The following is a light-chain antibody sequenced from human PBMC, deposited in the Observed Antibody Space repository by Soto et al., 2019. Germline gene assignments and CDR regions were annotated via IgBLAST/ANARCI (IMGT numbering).Light chain of an antibody. CDR3: QQYGTSLRT. Sequence: EIVLTQSPATLSLSPGESATLSCGASQSVSSNSLAWYQQKPGLAPRLLIYDASSRATGIPDRFSGSGSGTDFSLTISRLEPEDFAVYSCQQYGTSLRTFGQGTKVEFK. V-gene: IGKV3D-20*01. CDR1: QSVSSNS. CDR2: DAS. J-gene: IGKJ1*01.